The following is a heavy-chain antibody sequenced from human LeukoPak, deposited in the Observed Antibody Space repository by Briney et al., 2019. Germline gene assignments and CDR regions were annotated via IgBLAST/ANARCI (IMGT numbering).Heavy chain of an antibody. J-gene: IGHJ4*02. D-gene: IGHD1-26*01. CDR2: IRYDGSNK. CDR3: AKDRNILVGATDY. Sequence: GGSLRLSCAASGFTFSSYGMHWVRQAPGKGLEWVAFIRYDGSNKYYADSVKGRFTISRDNSKNTPYLQMNSLRAEDTAVYYCAKDRNILVGATDYWGQGTLVTVSS. V-gene: IGHV3-30*02. CDR1: GFTFSSYG.